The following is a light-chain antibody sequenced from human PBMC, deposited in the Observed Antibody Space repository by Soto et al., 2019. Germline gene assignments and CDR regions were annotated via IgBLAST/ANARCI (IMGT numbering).Light chain of an antibody. CDR1: QSVSSN. Sequence: EIVMTQSPATLSVSPGERATLSCRASQSVSSNLAWYQQKPGQAPRLLIYGASTRVTGIPARFSGSGSGTEFTLTISSLQSEDFAVYYCQQYKNGWTFGQGTKVDI. CDR2: GAS. CDR3: QQYKNGWT. J-gene: IGKJ1*01. V-gene: IGKV3-15*01.